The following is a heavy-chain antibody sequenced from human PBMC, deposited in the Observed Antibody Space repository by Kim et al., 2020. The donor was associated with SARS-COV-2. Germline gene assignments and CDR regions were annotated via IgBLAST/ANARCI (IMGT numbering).Heavy chain of an antibody. V-gene: IGHV3-23*01. CDR3: AKFSVLLWFGEPQDYFDY. J-gene: IGHJ4*02. D-gene: IGHD3-10*01. CDR2: ISGSGGST. Sequence: GGSLRLSCAASGFTFSSYAMSWVRQAPGKGLEWVSAISGSGGSTYYADSVKGRFTISRDNSKNTLYLQMNSLRAEDTAVYYCAKFSVLLWFGEPQDYFDYWGQGTLVTVSS. CDR1: GFTFSSYA.